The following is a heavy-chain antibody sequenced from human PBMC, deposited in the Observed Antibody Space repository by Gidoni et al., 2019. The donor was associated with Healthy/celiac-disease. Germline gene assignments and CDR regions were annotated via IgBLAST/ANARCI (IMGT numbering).Heavy chain of an antibody. CDR1: GFTFSSYA. D-gene: IGHD2-2*01. Sequence: EVQLLESGGGLVQPGGSLRPSCAASGFTFSSYAMSWVRQAPGKGLEWVSAISGSGGSTYYADSVKGRFTISRDNSKNTLYLQMNSLRAEDTAVYYCAKDNVGYCSSTSCYGWSYFDYWGQGTLVTVSS. J-gene: IGHJ4*02. CDR3: AKDNVGYCSSTSCYGWSYFDY. V-gene: IGHV3-23*01. CDR2: ISGSGGST.